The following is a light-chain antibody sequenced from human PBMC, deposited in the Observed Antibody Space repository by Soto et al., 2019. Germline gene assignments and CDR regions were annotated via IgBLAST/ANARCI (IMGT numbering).Light chain of an antibody. CDR3: QTFDSSLTISWV. Sequence: QSVLTQPPSVSGAPGQRVTISCTGSSSNIGRGYDVHWYQQFPGSAPRLLLSGDSNRPSGVPDRFSGSRSGTSASLAITGLQAEAEADYYCQTFDSSLTISWVFGGGTKLTVL. CDR1: SSNIGRGYD. CDR2: GDS. V-gene: IGLV1-40*01. J-gene: IGLJ3*02.